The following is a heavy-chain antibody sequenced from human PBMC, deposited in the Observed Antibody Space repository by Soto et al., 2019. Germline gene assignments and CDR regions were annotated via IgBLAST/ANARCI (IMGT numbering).Heavy chain of an antibody. CDR3: AHKIYSGHNFDY. D-gene: IGHD6-19*01. Sequence: QITLKESGPTLVKPTQTLTLTCTFSGFSLSTSGVVVGWIRQPPGKALEWLALIYWDDDKRYSPYLKSRLTITKDTSKNQVVLTLTNMDPVDTAPYYFAHKIYSGHNFDYWGQGTLVTVSS. J-gene: IGHJ4*02. CDR2: IYWDDDK. V-gene: IGHV2-5*02. CDR1: GFSLSTSGVV.